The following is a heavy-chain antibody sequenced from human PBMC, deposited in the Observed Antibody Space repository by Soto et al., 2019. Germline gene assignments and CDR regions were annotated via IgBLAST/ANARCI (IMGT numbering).Heavy chain of an antibody. CDR3: ATLKIGGWYFDV. CDR1: GGSFSGYY. Sequence: SETLSLTCAVYGGSFSGYYWSWIRQPPGKGLEWIGEINHSGSTNYNRSLKSRVTISVDTSKNQFSLKLSSVTAADTAVYYCATLKIGGWYFDVWGQGNMVTVAS. J-gene: IGHJ4*02. CDR2: INHSGST. V-gene: IGHV4-34*01. D-gene: IGHD6-19*01.